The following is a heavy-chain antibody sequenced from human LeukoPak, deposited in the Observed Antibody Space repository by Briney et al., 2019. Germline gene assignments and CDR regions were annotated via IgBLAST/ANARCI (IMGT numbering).Heavy chain of an antibody. J-gene: IGHJ3*02. V-gene: IGHV4-59*01. CDR2: IYYSGST. Sequence: SETLSLTCTVSGGSISRYYRSWVRQPPGKGLEWIGYIYYSGSTNYNPSLTSRVTISVDTSKNQFSLKLSSVTAADTAVYYCARASDAFDIWGQGTMVTVS. CDR3: ARASDAFDI. CDR1: GGSISRYY.